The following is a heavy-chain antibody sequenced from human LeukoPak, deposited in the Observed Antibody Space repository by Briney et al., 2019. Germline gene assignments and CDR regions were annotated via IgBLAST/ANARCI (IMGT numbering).Heavy chain of an antibody. J-gene: IGHJ4*02. D-gene: IGHD2-15*01. CDR3: ARHSRYCSGGSCRTTPFDY. V-gene: IGHV4-59*08. Sequence: SETLSLTCAVYSGSLSGYYWSWIRQPPGKGLEWIGYIYYSGSTNYNPSLKSRVTISVDTSKNQFSLRLSSVTAADTAMYYCARHSRYCSGGSCRTTPFDYWGQGTLVTVSS. CDR1: SGSLSGYY. CDR2: IYYSGST.